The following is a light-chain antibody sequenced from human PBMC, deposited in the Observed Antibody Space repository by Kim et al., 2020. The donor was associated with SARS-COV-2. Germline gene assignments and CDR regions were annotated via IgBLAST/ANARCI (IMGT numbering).Light chain of an antibody. Sequence: GQTVRTTCQGYSLRSYYASWYQQKPGQAPVLVIYGKNNRPSGIPDRFSGSSSGNTASLTITGAQAEDEADYYCNSRDSSGNHHYVFGTGTKVTVL. CDR3: NSRDSSGNHHYV. J-gene: IGLJ1*01. CDR1: SLRSYY. CDR2: GKN. V-gene: IGLV3-19*01.